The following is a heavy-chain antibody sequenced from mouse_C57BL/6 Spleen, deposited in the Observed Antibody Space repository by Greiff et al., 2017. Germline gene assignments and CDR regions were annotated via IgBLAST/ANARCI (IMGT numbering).Heavy chain of an antibody. CDR2: IHPNRGST. J-gene: IGHJ2*01. V-gene: IGHV1-64*01. CDR1: GYTFTSYW. CDR3: ARSLNWVGMYYYAMDY. D-gene: IGHD1-1*02. Sequence: QVQLQQPGAELVKPGASVKLSCKASGYTFTSYWMHWVKQRPGQGLEWIGMIHPNRGSTNYNEKFKSKATLTVDKSSSTAYMQLSSLTSEDSAVYYCARSLNWVGMYYYAMDYWGQGSTLTVSS.